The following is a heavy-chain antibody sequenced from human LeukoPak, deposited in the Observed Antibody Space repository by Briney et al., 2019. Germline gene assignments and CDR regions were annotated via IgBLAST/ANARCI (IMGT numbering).Heavy chain of an antibody. Sequence: SETLSLTCTVSSGSISSYSWNWIRQPPGKGPEWIGYIYYSGSTNYNPSLKSRVTISVDTSKDQFSLNLSSVTAADTAVYYCARDRIYYDSSGYPFLWGRGTLVTVSS. D-gene: IGHD3-22*01. CDR1: SGSISSYS. CDR3: ARDRIYYDSSGYPFL. V-gene: IGHV4-59*12. CDR2: IYYSGST. J-gene: IGHJ2*01.